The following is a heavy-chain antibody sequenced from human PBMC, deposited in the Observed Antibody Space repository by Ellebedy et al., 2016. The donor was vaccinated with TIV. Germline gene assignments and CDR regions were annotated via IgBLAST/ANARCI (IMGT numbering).Heavy chain of an antibody. D-gene: IGHD2-21*02. V-gene: IGHV1-24*01. J-gene: IGHJ6*02. Sequence: ASVKVSXXVSGYTLTELSMHWVRQAPGKGLEWMGGFDPEDGETIYAQKFQGRVTMTRDTSTSTVYMELSSLRSEDTAVYYCARLGGGVVVTANYYYYGMDVWGQGTTVTVSS. CDR2: FDPEDGET. CDR1: GYTLTELS. CDR3: ARLGGGVVVTANYYYYGMDV.